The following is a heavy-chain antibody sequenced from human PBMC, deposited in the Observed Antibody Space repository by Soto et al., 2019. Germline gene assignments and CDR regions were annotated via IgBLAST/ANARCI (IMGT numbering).Heavy chain of an antibody. CDR2: ISYDGSNK. CDR1: GFTFSSYG. J-gene: IGHJ4*02. Sequence: QVQLVESGGGVVQPGRSLRLSCAASGFTFSSYGMHWVRQAPGKGLEWVAVISYDGSNKYYADSVKGRFTISRDNSKNTLYPQMNSLRAEDTAVYYCATGRDTYYWGQGTLVTVSS. CDR3: ATGRDTYY. V-gene: IGHV3-30*03. D-gene: IGHD3-10*01.